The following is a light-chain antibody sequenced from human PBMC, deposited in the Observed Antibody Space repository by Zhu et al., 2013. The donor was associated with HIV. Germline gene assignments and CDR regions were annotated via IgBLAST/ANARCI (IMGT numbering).Light chain of an antibody. Sequence: QSALTQPASVSGSPGQSITFSCTGTNNDIGGYNYVSWYQQHPGKAPKLLIYEDSSRPSGVSNRFSGSKSDNTASLTISGLQAEDEADYFCCSYTTGSSYIFGTGTKVTV. CDR2: EDS. V-gene: IGLV2-14*01. CDR3: CSYTTGSSYI. J-gene: IGLJ1*01. CDR1: NNDIGGYNY.